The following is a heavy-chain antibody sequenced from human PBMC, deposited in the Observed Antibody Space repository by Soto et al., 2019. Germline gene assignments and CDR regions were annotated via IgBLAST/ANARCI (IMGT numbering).Heavy chain of an antibody. V-gene: IGHV4-39*01. J-gene: IGHJ5*02. CDR1: GGSISSSSYY. D-gene: IGHD2-2*02. Sequence: SETLSLTCTVSGGSISSSSYYWGGIRQPPGKGMEWIGSIYYSGSTYYNPSLKSRVTISVDTSKNQFSLKLSSVTAADTAVYYCATIVVVPAAIYDWFDPWGQGTLVTVSS. CDR3: ATIVVVPAAIYDWFDP. CDR2: IYYSGST.